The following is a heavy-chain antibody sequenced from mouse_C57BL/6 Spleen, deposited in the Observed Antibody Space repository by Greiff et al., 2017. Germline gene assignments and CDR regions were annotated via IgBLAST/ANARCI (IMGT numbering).Heavy chain of an antibody. Sequence: EVQLQQSGPELVKPGASVKISCKASGYTFTDYYMNWVKQSHGKSLEWIGDINPNNGGTSYNQKFKGKATLTVDKSSSTAYMELRSLTSEDSAVYYCARGLRSFAYWGQGTLVTVSA. J-gene: IGHJ3*01. D-gene: IGHD1-1*01. CDR1: GYTFTDYY. CDR2: INPNNGGT. V-gene: IGHV1-26*01. CDR3: ARGLRSFAY.